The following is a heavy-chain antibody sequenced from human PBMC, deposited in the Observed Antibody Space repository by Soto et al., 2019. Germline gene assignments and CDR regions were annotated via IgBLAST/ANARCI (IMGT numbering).Heavy chain of an antibody. D-gene: IGHD4-17*01. CDR1: GGTFSSYT. J-gene: IGHJ2*01. CDR2: IIPILGIA. V-gene: IGHV1-69*02. CDR3: ASAFYGWYFAL. Sequence: QVQLVQSGAEVKKPGSSVKVSCKASGGTFSSYTISWVRQAPGQGLEWMGRIIPILGIANYAQKFQGRVTITADNSTSTAYRELSSLRSEDTAVSYCASAFYGWYFALWGRGTLVTVSS.